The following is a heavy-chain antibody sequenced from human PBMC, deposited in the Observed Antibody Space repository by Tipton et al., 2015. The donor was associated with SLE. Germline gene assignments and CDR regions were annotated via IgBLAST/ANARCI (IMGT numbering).Heavy chain of an antibody. CDR3: ARDPLQWLVPSYYYYYYYMDV. CDR1: GFTFSSYA. Sequence: SLRLSCAASGFTFSSYAMHWVRQAPGKGLEWVAVISYDGSNKYYADSVKGRFTISRDNSKNTLYLQMNSLRAEDTAVYYCARDPLQWLVPSYYYYYYYMDVWGKGTTVTVSS. J-gene: IGHJ6*03. V-gene: IGHV3-30-3*01. D-gene: IGHD6-19*01. CDR2: ISYDGSNK.